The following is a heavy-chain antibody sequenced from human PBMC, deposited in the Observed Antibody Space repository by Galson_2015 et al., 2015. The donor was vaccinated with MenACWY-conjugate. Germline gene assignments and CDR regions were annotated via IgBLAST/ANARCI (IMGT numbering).Heavy chain of an antibody. V-gene: IGHV4-4*02. CDR3: VRVRTVATGFDY. CDR1: GDSISNRNW. D-gene: IGHD5-12*01. J-gene: IGHJ4*02. Sequence: SETLSLTCAVSGDSISNRNWWSWVRQSPGKGLAWLGEIYHTGHTNYNPSLKSRLTISIDKSNNQFSMKLNSVTAADTALYYCVRVRTVATGFDYWGQGTLVTVSS. CDR2: IYHTGHT.